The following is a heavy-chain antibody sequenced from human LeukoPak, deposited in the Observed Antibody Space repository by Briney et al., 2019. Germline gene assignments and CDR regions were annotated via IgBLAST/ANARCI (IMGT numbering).Heavy chain of an antibody. CDR2: INAGNGNT. Sequence: ASVKVSCKASGYTFTSYAMHWVRQAPGQRLEWMGWINAGNGNTKYSQKFQGRVTITRDTSASTAYMELSSLRSEDTAVYYCARDRAYDYVWGSYRYSHYFDYWGQGTLVTASS. CDR1: GYTFTSYA. V-gene: IGHV1-3*01. CDR3: ARDRAYDYVWGSYRYSHYFDY. J-gene: IGHJ4*02. D-gene: IGHD3-16*02.